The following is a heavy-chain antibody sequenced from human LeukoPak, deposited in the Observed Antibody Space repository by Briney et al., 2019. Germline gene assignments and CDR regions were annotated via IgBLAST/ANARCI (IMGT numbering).Heavy chain of an antibody. D-gene: IGHD3-22*01. J-gene: IGHJ4*02. CDR3: ARGVTYYSDNRGYDPYYFAH. CDR1: GGSFSAYY. CDR2: INHSGST. Sequence: SETLTLTCAVYGGSFSAYYWRWIRQSPGKGLEWIGEINHSGSTNYNPSLKSRVTISEDTTKNQFSLKLSSVTDANTAVYYCARGVTYYSDNRGYDPYYFAHWGQGTLVIVSS. V-gene: IGHV4-34*01.